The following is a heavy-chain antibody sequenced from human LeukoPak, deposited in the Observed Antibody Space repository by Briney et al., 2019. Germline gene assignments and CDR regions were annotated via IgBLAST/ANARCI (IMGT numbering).Heavy chain of an antibody. CDR2: ISYDGSNK. D-gene: IGHD2-2*01. Sequence: GGSLRLSCAASGFTFSSYAMHWVRQAPGKGLEWVAVISYDGSNKYYGDSVKGRFTISRDNSKNTLYLQMNSLRAEDTAVYFCAKSYCSSTRCYGLDVWGQGTTVTVSS. V-gene: IGHV3-30*18. CDR1: GFTFSSYA. J-gene: IGHJ6*02. CDR3: AKSYCSSTRCYGLDV.